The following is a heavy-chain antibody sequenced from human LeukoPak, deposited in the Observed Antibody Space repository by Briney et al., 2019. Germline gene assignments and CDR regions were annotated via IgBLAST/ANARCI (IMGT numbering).Heavy chain of an antibody. J-gene: IGHJ3*02. D-gene: IGHD5/OR15-5a*01. CDR3: AKARVKVSYAFDI. CDR2: IYYSGST. V-gene: IGHV4-61*01. Sequence: PSEPLSLTCTVSGGSVSSGSYYWSWNRQPPGKGLEWIGYIYYSGSTNYNPSLKSRVTISVDTSKNQFSLKLSSVTAADTAVYYCAKARVKVSYAFDIWGQGTMVTVSS. CDR1: GGSVSSGSYY.